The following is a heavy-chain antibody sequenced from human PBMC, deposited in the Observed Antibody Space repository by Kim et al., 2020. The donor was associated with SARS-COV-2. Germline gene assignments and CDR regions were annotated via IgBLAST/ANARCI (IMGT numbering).Heavy chain of an antibody. Sequence: SVKVSCKASGGTFSSYAISWVRQAPGQGLEWTGGIIPIFGTANYAQKFQGRVTITADESTSTAYMELSSLRSEDTAVYYCARSLAAAGIWKSYNWFDPWGQGTLVTVSS. D-gene: IGHD6-13*01. CDR1: GGTFSSYA. CDR2: IIPIFGTA. CDR3: ARSLAAAGIWKSYNWFDP. J-gene: IGHJ5*02. V-gene: IGHV1-69*13.